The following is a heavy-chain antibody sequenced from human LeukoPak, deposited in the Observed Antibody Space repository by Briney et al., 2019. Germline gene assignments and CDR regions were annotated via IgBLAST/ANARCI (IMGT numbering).Heavy chain of an antibody. CDR2: ITSGSSYI. CDR1: GFTFSSYN. D-gene: IGHD3-22*01. J-gene: IGHJ4*02. Sequence: PGGSLRLSCVASGFTFSSYNMNWVRQAPGQGLEWVSSITSGSSYIYYADSVKGRFTISRDNAKSSLYLQMNSLRAEDTAVYYCAKSLAAEAYYYDSSGYLNWGQGILVTVSS. CDR3: AKSLAAEAYYYDSSGYLN. V-gene: IGHV3-21*04.